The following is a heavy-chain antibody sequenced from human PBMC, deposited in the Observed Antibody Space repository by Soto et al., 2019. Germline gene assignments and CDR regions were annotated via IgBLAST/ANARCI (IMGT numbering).Heavy chain of an antibody. CDR2: MNPNSGNT. CDR3: ARGWPGMLDYYYMDV. V-gene: IGHV1-8*01. D-gene: IGHD2-8*01. CDR1: GYTFTSYD. J-gene: IGHJ6*03. Sequence: GASVKVSCKASGYTFTSYDINWVRQATGQGLEWMGWMNPNSGNTGYAQKFQGRVTMTRNTSISTAYMELSSLRSEDTAVYYCARGWPGMLDYYYMDVWGKGTTVTVSS.